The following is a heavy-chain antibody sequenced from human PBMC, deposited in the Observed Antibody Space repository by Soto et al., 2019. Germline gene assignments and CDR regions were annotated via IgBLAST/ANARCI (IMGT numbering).Heavy chain of an antibody. CDR3: AREEYSSGVFDWFDP. V-gene: IGHV4-4*02. D-gene: IGHD6-25*01. Sequence: SETLALTCAVSSDSISSSNWWGWVRQPPGKGLEWIGEIYHSGSTNYNPSLKSRVTISVDKSKNQFSLKLSSVTAADTAVYYCAREEYSSGVFDWFDPWGQGSLVTVSS. CDR1: SDSISSSNW. J-gene: IGHJ5*02. CDR2: IYHSGST.